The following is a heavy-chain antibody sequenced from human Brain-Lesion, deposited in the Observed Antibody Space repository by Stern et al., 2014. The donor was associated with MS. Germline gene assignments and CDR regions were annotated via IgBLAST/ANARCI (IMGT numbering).Heavy chain of an antibody. CDR1: GGTFSSYT. V-gene: IGHV1-69*04. D-gene: IGHD3-10*01. CDR2: IISLLDIA. Sequence: QVQLMQSGAEVKKPGSSVKVSCKTSGGTFSSYTITWVRQAPGQGLEWMGRIISLLDIADYAQKFQGRVTITADKSTSTAYMELSSLRSEDPAVYYCARESTGDAFDIWGQGTMVTVSS. CDR3: ARESTGDAFDI. J-gene: IGHJ3*02.